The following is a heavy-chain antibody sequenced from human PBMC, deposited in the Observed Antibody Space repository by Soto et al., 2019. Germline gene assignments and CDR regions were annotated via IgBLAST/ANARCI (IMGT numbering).Heavy chain of an antibody. CDR3: AREGLLSIYSAYSWFDP. CDR2: TYYRSKWYN. J-gene: IGHJ5*02. D-gene: IGHD2-21*01. Sequence: PSQTLSLTCAISGDSVSSDRAAWNWIRQSPSRGLEWLGRTYYRSKWYNDYAVSVKSRITISADTSNNQFSLRLNSVTPEDTAVYYCAREGLLSIYSAYSWFDPWGQGTLVTVSS. CDR1: GDSVSSDRAA. V-gene: IGHV6-1*01.